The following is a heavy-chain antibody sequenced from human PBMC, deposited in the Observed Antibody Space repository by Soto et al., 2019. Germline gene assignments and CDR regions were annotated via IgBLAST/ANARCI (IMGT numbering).Heavy chain of an antibody. CDR3: ARDASGIAARPGYFDY. J-gene: IGHJ4*02. CDR2: IIPIFGTA. D-gene: IGHD6-6*01. CDR1: GGTFSSYA. V-gene: IGHV1-69*01. Sequence: QVQLVQSGAEVKKPGSSVKVSCKASGGTFSSYAISWVRQAPGQGLEWMGGIIPIFGTANYAQKFQGRVTITADESTSTAYMELSSLSSEDTAVYYCARDASGIAARPGYFDYWGQGTLVTVSS.